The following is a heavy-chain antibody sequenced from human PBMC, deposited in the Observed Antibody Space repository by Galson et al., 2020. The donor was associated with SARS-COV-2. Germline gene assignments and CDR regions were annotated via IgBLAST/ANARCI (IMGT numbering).Heavy chain of an antibody. Sequence: GESLKISCKGSGYSFTSYWIAWVRQIPGKGLEWMGIIYPGDSKTRYSPSFQGQVTISADKSMSTAYLQWSSLKASDTAIYFCARGGYCSGRSCSTYNWFDPWGQGTLVTVSS. J-gene: IGHJ5*02. CDR3: ARGGYCSGRSCSTYNWFDP. V-gene: IGHV5-51*01. CDR1: GYSFTSYW. CDR2: IYPGDSKT. D-gene: IGHD2-15*01.